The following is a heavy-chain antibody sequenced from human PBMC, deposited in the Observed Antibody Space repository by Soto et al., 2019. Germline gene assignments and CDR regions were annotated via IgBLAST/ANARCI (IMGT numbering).Heavy chain of an antibody. CDR3: ARAPAGATPRWDV. V-gene: IGHV4-30-2*01. J-gene: IGHJ6*01. Sequence: SETLSLTCTVSGSSISSGHYSWSWIRQPPGKGLECIRYMYGAGLTYYNPSLQSRVTLSVDKSKNQFSLKLSSVTAPDPAWSYCARAPAGATPRWDVWGQGTTDTVSS. D-gene: IGHD1-26*01. CDR1: GSSISSGHYS. CDR2: MYGAGLT.